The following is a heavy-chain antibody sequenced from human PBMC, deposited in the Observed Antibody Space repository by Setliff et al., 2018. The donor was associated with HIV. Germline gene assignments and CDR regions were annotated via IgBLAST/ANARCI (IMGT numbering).Heavy chain of an antibody. CDR3: ARDSGYYDSSGISGDY. CDR2: VYTSGST. D-gene: IGHD3-22*01. J-gene: IGHJ4*02. V-gene: IGHV4-4*07. Sequence: PSETLSLTCTVSGGSISSYYWSWIRQPAGKGLEWIGRVYTSGSTNYNPSLKSRLTMSVDTSKNQFSLRLTSVTAADTGVYYCARDSGYYDSSGISGDYWGQGTLVTSPQ. CDR1: GGSISSYY.